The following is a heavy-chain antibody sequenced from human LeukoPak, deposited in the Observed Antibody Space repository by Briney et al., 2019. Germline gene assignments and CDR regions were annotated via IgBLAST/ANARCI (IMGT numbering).Heavy chain of an antibody. J-gene: IGHJ4*02. D-gene: IGHD1-1*01. V-gene: IGHV4-38-2*02. CDR2: IYHSGST. CDR1: GYSISSGYY. CDR3: ASWIDY. Sequence: SETLSLTCTVSGYSISSGYYWGWLRQPPGKGLEWIGSIYHSGSTYYSPSLKSRVTISVDTSKNQFYLKLSSVTAADTAVYYCASWIDYWGQGTLVTVSS.